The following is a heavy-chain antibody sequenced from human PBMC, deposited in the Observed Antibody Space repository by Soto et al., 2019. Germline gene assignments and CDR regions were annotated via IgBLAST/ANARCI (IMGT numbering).Heavy chain of an antibody. CDR1: DGSHSPNY. CDR2: IYFGGTT. Sequence: SETLSLTCTVSDGSHSPNYWTWILQPPGKGLEWVGYIYFGGTTSYNPSLKSRVTISLETSNSQFSLRLNSVTAADTAVYFGARPGAYFHSLYPWGPGTLVTVSA. CDR3: ARPGAYFHSLYP. V-gene: IGHV4-59*08. D-gene: IGHD2-21*01. J-gene: IGHJ5*02.